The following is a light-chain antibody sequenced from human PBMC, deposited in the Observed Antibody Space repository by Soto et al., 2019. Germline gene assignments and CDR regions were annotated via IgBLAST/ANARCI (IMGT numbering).Light chain of an antibody. CDR1: QSITTW. J-gene: IGKJ1*01. Sequence: DIQTTQSPSSLSAAVGDRGVITCRASQSITTWLAWYQQKPAKAPKLLIYDASSLESGVPSRFSGSGSGTEFTLTISSLQPDDFATYYCQQYNDYWTFGQGTKVDIK. V-gene: IGKV1-5*01. CDR2: DAS. CDR3: QQYNDYWT.